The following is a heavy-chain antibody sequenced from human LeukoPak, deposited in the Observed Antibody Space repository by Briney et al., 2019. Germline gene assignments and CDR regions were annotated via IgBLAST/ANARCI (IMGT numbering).Heavy chain of an antibody. J-gene: IGHJ4*02. CDR2: IYYSGST. V-gene: IGHV4-59*01. Sequence: PSETLSLTCTVSGGSISSYYWSWIRQPPGKGLEWIGYIYYSGSTNYNPSLKSRVTISVDTSKNQFSLKLSSVTAADTAVYYCARARRYGFDYWGQGTLVTVSS. CDR3: ARARRYGFDY. D-gene: IGHD3-16*01. CDR1: GGSISSYY.